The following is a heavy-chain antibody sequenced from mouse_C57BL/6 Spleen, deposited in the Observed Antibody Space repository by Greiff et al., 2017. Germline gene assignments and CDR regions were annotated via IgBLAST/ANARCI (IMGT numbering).Heavy chain of an antibody. CDR1: GYTFTEYT. Sequence: QVQLKESGAELVKPGASVKLSCKASGYTFTEYTIHWVKQRSGQGLEWIGWFYPGSGSIKYNEKFKDKATLTADKSSSTVYMELSRLTSEDSAVYFCARHEGFITTGVGGFDYWGQGTTLTVSS. CDR3: ARHEGFITTGVGGFDY. D-gene: IGHD1-1*01. J-gene: IGHJ2*01. V-gene: IGHV1-62-2*01. CDR2: FYPGSGSI.